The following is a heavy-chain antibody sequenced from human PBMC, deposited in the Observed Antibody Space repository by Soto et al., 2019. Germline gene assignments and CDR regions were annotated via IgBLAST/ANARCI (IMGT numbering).Heavy chain of an antibody. CDR1: GGSFSGYY. Sequence: SETLSLTCAVYGGSFSGYYWSWIRQPPGKGLEWIGEINHSGSTNYNPSLKSRVTISVDTSKNQFSLKLSSVTAADTAVYYCARVRSYGGGLDYWGQGTLVTVSS. CDR3: ARVRSYGGGLDY. J-gene: IGHJ4*02. V-gene: IGHV4-34*01. CDR2: INHSGST. D-gene: IGHD5-18*01.